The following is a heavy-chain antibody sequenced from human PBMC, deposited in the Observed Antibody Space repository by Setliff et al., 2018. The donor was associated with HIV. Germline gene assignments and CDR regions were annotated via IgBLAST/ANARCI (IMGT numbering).Heavy chain of an antibody. Sequence: SETLSLTCAVSGYSIRSSYWWGLIRQPPGKGLEWIGYLYNSRGTYYNPSLKSRVTMSVDTSKNQSSLQVRSGTAVDTAVYYCARSALWFGKADWYVDLWGRGTLVTVSS. D-gene: IGHD3-10*01. V-gene: IGHV4-28*01. CDR1: GYSIRSSYW. J-gene: IGHJ2*01. CDR2: LYNSRGT. CDR3: ARSALWFGKADWYVDL.